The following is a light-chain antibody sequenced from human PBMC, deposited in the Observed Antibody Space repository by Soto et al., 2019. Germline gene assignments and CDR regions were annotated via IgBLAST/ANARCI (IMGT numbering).Light chain of an antibody. V-gene: IGKV4-1*01. CDR3: QQYYTAIA. Sequence: DVVMTQSPDSLAVSLGERATINCKSSQRVLHSSNNENSLAWYQQKAGQRPKLLIYRASTRESGVPDRISGSGSGADFTLNNSSLQAEDVAVYCCQQYYTAIAFGQGTRLEIK. J-gene: IGKJ5*01. CDR1: QRVLHSSNNENS. CDR2: RAS.